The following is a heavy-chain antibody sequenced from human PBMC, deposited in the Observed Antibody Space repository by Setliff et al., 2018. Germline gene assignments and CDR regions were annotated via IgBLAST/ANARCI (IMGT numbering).Heavy chain of an antibody. CDR1: GFTFSNYY. J-gene: IGHJ4*02. CDR2: IHDSGNPT. CDR3: ARTTGYRLEGDFDY. Sequence: PGGSLRLSCAASGFTFSNYYTTWIRQAPGKGLEWISYIHDSGNPTYYADSVKGRLTVSRDNAKNSLYLQMTSLRAEDTAIYYCARTTGYRLEGDFDYWGQGTLVTVSS. D-gene: IGHD3-16*01. V-gene: IGHV3-11*01.